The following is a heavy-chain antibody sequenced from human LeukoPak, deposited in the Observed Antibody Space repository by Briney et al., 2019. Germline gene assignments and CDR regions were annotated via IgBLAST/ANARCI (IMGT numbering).Heavy chain of an antibody. D-gene: IGHD2-21*02. V-gene: IGHV3-30*04. CDR3: ARGLAFCAADCLDDY. CDR1: GFSFSDYA. Sequence: GGSLRLSCAASGFSFSDYAIHWVRQAPGKGLQWVAVVSYDATNKYYADSVRGRFTISRDNSKNTVYLQMNNLRVEDTAVYYCARGLAFCAADCLDDYWGQGTLVTVSS. CDR2: VSYDATNK. J-gene: IGHJ4*02.